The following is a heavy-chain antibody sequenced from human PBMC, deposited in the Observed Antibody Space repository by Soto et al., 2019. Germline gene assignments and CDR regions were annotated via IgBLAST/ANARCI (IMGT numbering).Heavy chain of an antibody. CDR1: GYTFTSYG. V-gene: IGHV1-18*01. J-gene: IGHJ4*02. Sequence: ASVKVSCKASGYTFTSYGISWVRQAPGQGLEWMGWISAYNGNTNYAQKLQGRVTMTTDTSTSTAYMELRSLRSEDTAVYYCARDPYGGNPMLVPFDYWGQGTLVTVSS. CDR3: ARDPYGGNPMLVPFDY. D-gene: IGHD4-17*01. CDR2: ISAYNGNT.